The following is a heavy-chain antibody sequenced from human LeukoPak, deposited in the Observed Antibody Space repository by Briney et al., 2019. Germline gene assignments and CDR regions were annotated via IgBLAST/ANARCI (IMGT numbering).Heavy chain of an antibody. CDR1: GFTFSSYG. CDR3: ANVGQLLYVY. D-gene: IGHD2-2*02. V-gene: IGHV3-30*02. J-gene: IGHJ4*02. Sequence: GGSLRLSCAASGFTFSSYGMHWVRQAPGKGLEWVAFIRYDGSNKYYADSVKGRFTISRDNSKNALYLQMNSLRAEDTAVYYCANVGQLLYVYWGQGTLVTVSS. CDR2: IRYDGSNK.